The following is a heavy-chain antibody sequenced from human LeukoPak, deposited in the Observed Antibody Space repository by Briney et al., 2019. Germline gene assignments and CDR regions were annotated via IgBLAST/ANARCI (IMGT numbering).Heavy chain of an antibody. CDR3: ATGIVVVGY. Sequence: PGGSLRLSCAASGFTFSSYEMNWVRQAPGKGLEWVSYISSSGSTIYYADSVKGRSTISRDNAKNSLYLQMNSLRAEDTAVYYCATGIVVVGYWGQGTLVTVSS. V-gene: IGHV3-48*03. J-gene: IGHJ4*02. CDR1: GFTFSSYE. D-gene: IGHD2-2*01. CDR2: ISSSGSTI.